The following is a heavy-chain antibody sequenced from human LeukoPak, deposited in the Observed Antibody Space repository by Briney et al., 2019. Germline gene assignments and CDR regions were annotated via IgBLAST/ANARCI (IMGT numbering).Heavy chain of an antibody. J-gene: IGHJ4*02. Sequence: ASVKVSCKASGYTFTSYYMHWVRQAPGQGLEWMGIINPSGGSTSYAQKFQGRVTMTRDMSTSTVYMELSSLRSEDTAVYYCAGRSDNYGSNDYFFFDYWGQGALVTVSS. CDR1: GYTFTSYY. D-gene: IGHD2-8*01. CDR3: AGRSDNYGSNDYFFFDY. V-gene: IGHV1-46*01. CDR2: INPSGGST.